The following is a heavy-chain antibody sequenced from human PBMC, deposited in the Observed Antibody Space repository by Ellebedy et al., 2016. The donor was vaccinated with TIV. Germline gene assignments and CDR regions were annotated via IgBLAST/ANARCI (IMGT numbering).Heavy chain of an antibody. CDR3: ARGRVFRYFDWSLDY. J-gene: IGHJ4*02. CDR2: ISNSRST. D-gene: IGHD3-9*01. Sequence: MPSETLSLTCSVSGDSNSIFYWNWIRQPPGKGLEWIGYISNSRSTTYSPSLKSRVTISVDRSNNQFSLRLSSVTAADTAGYYCARGRVFRYFDWSLDYWGQGSLVTVSS. CDR1: GDSNSIFY. V-gene: IGHV4-59*01.